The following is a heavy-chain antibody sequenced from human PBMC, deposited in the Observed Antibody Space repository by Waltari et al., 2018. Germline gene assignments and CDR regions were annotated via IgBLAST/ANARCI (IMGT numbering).Heavy chain of an antibody. J-gene: IGHJ2*01. CDR1: GCTVSMYW. CDR2: SNRDGSST. CDR3: ARGARRTTVTTGWWYFDL. D-gene: IGHD4-17*01. Sequence: EVQLVESGGGLVQPGGSLRLYCAASGCTVSMYWMLWVRQAPGKGLVWVSRSNRDGSSTSYADSVKGRFTISKDNAKNTVYLQMNSLRAEDTAIYYCARGARRTTVTTGWWYFDLWGRGTLVTVSS. V-gene: IGHV3-74*01.